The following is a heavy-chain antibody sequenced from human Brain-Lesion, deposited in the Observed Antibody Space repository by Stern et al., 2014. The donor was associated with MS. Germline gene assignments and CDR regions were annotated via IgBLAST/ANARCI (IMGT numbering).Heavy chain of an antibody. D-gene: IGHD3-22*01. CDR2: IIPIFGTA. CDR1: AGTFSSYA. V-gene: IGHV1-69*06. J-gene: IGHJ4*02. CDR3: ARDRRDSSGYSFDY. Sequence: QVQLLESGAEVKKPGSSVKVSCKASAGTFSSYALSWVRQAPGQGLEWLGGIIPIFGTANYAQKFQGRVTMTRNTSISTAYMELSSLRSEDTAVYYCARDRRDSSGYSFDYWGQGTLVTVSS.